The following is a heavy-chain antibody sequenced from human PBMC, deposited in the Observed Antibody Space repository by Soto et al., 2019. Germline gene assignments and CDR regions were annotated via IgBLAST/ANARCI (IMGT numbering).Heavy chain of an antibody. CDR3: AKDKRVVATMVEIDY. J-gene: IGHJ4*02. CDR2: ISGSGCIT. Sequence: PGGSLRLSCAASGFTFSSYAMSWVRQAPWKGLEWVSAISGSGCITYYADSVKGRFTISRDNSKNTLYLQMNSLRAEDTAVYYCAKDKRVVATMVEIDYWGQGTLVTVS. V-gene: IGHV3-23*01. D-gene: IGHD5-12*01. CDR1: GFTFSSYA.